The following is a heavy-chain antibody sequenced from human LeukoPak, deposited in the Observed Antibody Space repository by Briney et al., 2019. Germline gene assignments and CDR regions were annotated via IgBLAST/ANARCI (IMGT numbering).Heavy chain of an antibody. V-gene: IGHV1-2*02. D-gene: IGHD6-19*01. CDR2: INPNSGGT. Sequence: ASGTVSCKASGYTVTCYDMHWVRQAPGRGLEWMGWINPNSGGTSYAQKFQGRVTMTRDTSISTAYMELSRLRSDDTAVYYCARAVAGTAEYFQHWGQGTLVTVSS. CDR1: GYTVTCYD. J-gene: IGHJ1*01. CDR3: ARAVAGTAEYFQH.